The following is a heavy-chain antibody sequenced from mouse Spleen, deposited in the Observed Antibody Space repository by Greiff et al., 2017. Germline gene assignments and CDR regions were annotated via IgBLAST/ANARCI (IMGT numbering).Heavy chain of an antibody. CDR2: INPSSGYT. D-gene: IGHD1-2*01. CDR1: GYTFTSYT. J-gene: IGHJ1*01. Sequence: QVQLKESGAELARPGASVKMSCKASGYTFTSYTMHWVKQRPGQGLEWIGYINPSSGYTKYNQKFKDKATLTADKSSSTAYMQLSSLTSEDSAVYYCARTTASLGYWYFDVWGAGTTVTVSS. CDR3: ARTTASLGYWYFDV. V-gene: IGHV1-4*01.